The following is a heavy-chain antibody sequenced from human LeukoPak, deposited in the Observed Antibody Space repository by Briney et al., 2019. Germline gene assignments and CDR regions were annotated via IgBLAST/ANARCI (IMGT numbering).Heavy chain of an antibody. CDR2: INAGNGNT. CDR1: GYTFTSYA. J-gene: IGHJ4*02. V-gene: IGHV1-3*01. D-gene: IGHD3-10*01. Sequence: ASVKVSCKASGYTFTSYAMHWVRQAPGQRHEWMGLINAGNGNTKYSQKFQGRVTITRDTSASTAYMELSSLRSEDTAVYYCARGPQLLWFGELPGPLDYWGQGTLVTVSS. CDR3: ARGPQLLWFGELPGPLDY.